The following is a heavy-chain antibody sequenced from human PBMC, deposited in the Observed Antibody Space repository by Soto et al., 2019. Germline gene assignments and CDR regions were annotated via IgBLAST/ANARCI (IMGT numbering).Heavy chain of an antibody. D-gene: IGHD3-10*01. Sequence: QITLKESGPTLVKPTQTLTLTCTFSGFSLSSSGESVGWIRQPPGKALEWLALLYWHGIERYSPSLKSRLTVFKDASKSQVVLTMTNMDPVDTATYFCAHGDPLDFHYWGQGTLVTVSP. CDR1: GFSLSSSGES. CDR2: LYWHGIE. CDR3: AHGDPLDFHY. V-gene: IGHV2-5*01. J-gene: IGHJ4*02.